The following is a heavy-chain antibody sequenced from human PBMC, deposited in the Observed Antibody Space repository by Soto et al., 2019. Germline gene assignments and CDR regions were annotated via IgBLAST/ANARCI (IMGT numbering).Heavy chain of an antibody. CDR3: ASKYSSNWSNAFDI. Sequence: GASVKVSCKASGYTFASYEINWVRQATGQGLEWMGWMNPNSGNTGYAQKFQGRVTMTRNTSISTAYMELSSLRSEDTAVYYCASKYSSNWSNAFDIWGQGTMVTVSS. V-gene: IGHV1-8*01. CDR2: MNPNSGNT. CDR1: GYTFASYE. D-gene: IGHD6-13*01. J-gene: IGHJ3*02.